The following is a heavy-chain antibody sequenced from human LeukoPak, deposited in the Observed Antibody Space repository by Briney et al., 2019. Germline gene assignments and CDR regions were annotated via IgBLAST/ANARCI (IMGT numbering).Heavy chain of an antibody. V-gene: IGHV3-23*01. CDR2: ISGSGGST. Sequence: GGSLRLSCAASGFTFSSYSMNWVRQAPGKGLEWVSAISGSGGSTYYADSVKGRFTISRDNSKNTLYLQMNSLRAEDTAVYYCAKFRIPHFDYWGQGALVTVSS. D-gene: IGHD2-15*01. CDR3: AKFRIPHFDY. J-gene: IGHJ4*02. CDR1: GFTFSSYS.